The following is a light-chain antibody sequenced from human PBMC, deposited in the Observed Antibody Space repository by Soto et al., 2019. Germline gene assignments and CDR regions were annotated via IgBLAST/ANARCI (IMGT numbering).Light chain of an antibody. CDR1: QSVLYSSNNKNY. Sequence: DIVMTQSPDSLSVSLGERATINCKSSQSVLYSSNNKNYLAWYQQKPGQPPKLPIYWASTRESGVPDRFIGSGSGTDFSLTISSLQAEDVAVYYCQQYYDAPQNFGQGTKVEIK. V-gene: IGKV4-1*01. CDR3: QQYYDAPQN. CDR2: WAS. J-gene: IGKJ1*01.